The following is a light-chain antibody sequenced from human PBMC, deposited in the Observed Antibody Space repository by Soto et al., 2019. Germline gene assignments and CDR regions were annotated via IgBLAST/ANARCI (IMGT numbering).Light chain of an antibody. CDR3: QQYDDLPLT. J-gene: IGKJ4*01. Sequence: DIQMTQSPSSLSASVGDRVTITCQASQNIKKYLNWYLQTPGKAPKLLIYDTSKLETGVPSRFSGSKSGTDFIFTVSSLQPEDIGTYYCQQYDDLPLTFGGGTKVEIK. CDR1: QNIKKY. V-gene: IGKV1-33*01. CDR2: DTS.